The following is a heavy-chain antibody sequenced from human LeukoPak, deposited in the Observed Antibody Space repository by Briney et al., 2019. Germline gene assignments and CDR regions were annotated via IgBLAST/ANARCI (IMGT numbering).Heavy chain of an antibody. CDR2: ISSSGSTI. J-gene: IGHJ6*04. Sequence: PGGSLRLSCAASGFAFCSYEMNWGRQAPGKGLERVSYISSSGSTIYYADSVKGRFTISRDNAKNSLYLQMNSLRAEDTAVYYCAELGITMIGGVWGKGTTVTISS. V-gene: IGHV3-48*03. CDR3: AELGITMIGGV. CDR1: GFAFCSYE. D-gene: IGHD3-10*02.